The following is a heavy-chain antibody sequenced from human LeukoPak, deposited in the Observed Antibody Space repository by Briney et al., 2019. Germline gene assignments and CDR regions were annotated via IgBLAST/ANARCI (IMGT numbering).Heavy chain of an antibody. CDR2: ISAYNGNT. J-gene: IGHJ4*02. D-gene: IGHD3-3*01. V-gene: IGHV1-18*01. CDR1: GYTFTSYG. CDR3: ARARYDFWSGYSASNDY. Sequence: GASVKVSCKASGYTFTSYGISWVRQAPGQGLEWMGWISAYNGNTNYAQKLQGRVTMTTDTSTSTAYMELRSLRSDDTAVYYCARARYDFWSGYSASNDYWGQGTLVTVSS.